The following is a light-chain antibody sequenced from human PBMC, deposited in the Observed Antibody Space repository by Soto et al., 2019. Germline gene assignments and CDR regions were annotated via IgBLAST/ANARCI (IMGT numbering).Light chain of an antibody. CDR2: KVS. Sequence: DVVMNQSLLSLPVTLGQPASISCSSSQSLVYSDGTTYLSWFQQRPGHSPRRLIYKVSSRDSGVRDRFSGSGSVTDFTRRISRWEAEGVGVYYCLQGKPWPNTFGQGTKLEIK. CDR1: QSLVYSDGTTY. V-gene: IGKV2-30*01. J-gene: IGKJ2*01. CDR3: LQGKPWPNT.